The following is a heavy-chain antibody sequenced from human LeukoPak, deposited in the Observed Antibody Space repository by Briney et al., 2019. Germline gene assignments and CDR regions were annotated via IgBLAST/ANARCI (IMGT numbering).Heavy chain of an antibody. J-gene: IGHJ4*02. CDR1: GFTFSSYA. D-gene: IGHD2-8*01. CDR2: ISYDGSNK. Sequence: HPGGSLRLSCAASGFTFSSYAMHWVRQAPGKGPEWVAVISYDGSNKYYADSVKGRFTISRDNSKNTLYLQMNSLRAEDTAVYYCARDWMVYTEGVDYWGQGTLVTVSS. CDR3: ARDWMVYTEGVDY. V-gene: IGHV3-30-3*01.